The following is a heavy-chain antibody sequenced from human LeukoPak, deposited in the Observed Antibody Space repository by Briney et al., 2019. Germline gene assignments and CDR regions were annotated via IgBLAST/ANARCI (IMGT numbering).Heavy chain of an antibody. CDR2: IRYDGSNK. V-gene: IGHV3-30*02. J-gene: IGHJ3*02. CDR3: ANRGYYTDAFDT. D-gene: IGHD3-3*01. CDR1: GFTFSSYG. Sequence: PGGSLRLSCAASGFTFSSYGMHWVRQAPGKGLEWVAFIRYDGSNKYYADSVKGRFTISRDNSKSTLYLQMNSLRAEDTAVYYCANRGYYTDAFDTWGQRTMVTVSS.